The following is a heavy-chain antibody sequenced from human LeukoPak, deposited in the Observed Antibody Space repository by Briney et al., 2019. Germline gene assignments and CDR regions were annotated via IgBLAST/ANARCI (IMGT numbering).Heavy chain of an antibody. V-gene: IGHV3-48*01. CDR1: GFTFSRYS. D-gene: IGHD2-15*01. CDR2: ISSNSNTI. Sequence: GGSLRLSCADSGFTFSRYSMNWARQDPGEGLEWVSYISSNSNTIYYADSVKGRFTISRDNGKNSLYLQMNSLRAEDTAVYYCARDLQGSYYYGMDVWGPGTTVTVSS. J-gene: IGHJ6*02. CDR3: ARDLQGSYYYGMDV.